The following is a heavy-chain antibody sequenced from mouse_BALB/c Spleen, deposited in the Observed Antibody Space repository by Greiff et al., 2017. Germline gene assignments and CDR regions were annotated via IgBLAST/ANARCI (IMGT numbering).Heavy chain of an antibody. CDR3: ARSEAALYAMDY. CDR2: IDPANGNT. CDR1: GFNIKDTY. Sequence: EVQLQQSGAELVKPGASVKLSCTASGFNIKDTYMHWVKQRPEQGLEWIGRIDPANGNTKYDPKFQGKATITADTSSNTAYLQLSSLTSEDTAVYYCARSEAALYAMDYWGQGTSVTVSS. J-gene: IGHJ4*01. V-gene: IGHV14-3*02.